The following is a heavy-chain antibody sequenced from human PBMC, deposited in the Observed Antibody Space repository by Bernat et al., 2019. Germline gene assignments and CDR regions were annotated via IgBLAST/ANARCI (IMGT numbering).Heavy chain of an antibody. J-gene: IGHJ4*02. Sequence: EVQLVESGGVLVQPGRSLRLSCTASGFSFGHYAMSWFRQAPGKGLEWVGFIRSKVYGGTTDYAASVKSRFNISRDDANSIAYLQMNSLKTEDTAVYYCSRDGGLGDTVRPFDYWGQGTLVTVSS. V-gene: IGHV3-49*03. CDR2: IRSKVYGGTT. CDR1: GFSFGHYA. CDR3: SRDGGLGDTVRPFDY. D-gene: IGHD3-10*01.